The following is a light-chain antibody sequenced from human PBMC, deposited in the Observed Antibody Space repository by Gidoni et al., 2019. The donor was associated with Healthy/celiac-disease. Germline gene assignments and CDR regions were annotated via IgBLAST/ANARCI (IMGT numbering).Light chain of an antibody. CDR2: DAS. V-gene: IGKV1-5*01. Sequence: DIDMTQSSSTLSASVGDRVTITGRASQRISSWLACYQQKPGKAPKLRIYDASSLESGVPSRFSGMGSGTEFTLTISSLQPDDFATYYCQQYNSYPYTFGQGTKLEIK. CDR3: QQYNSYPYT. CDR1: QRISSW. J-gene: IGKJ2*01.